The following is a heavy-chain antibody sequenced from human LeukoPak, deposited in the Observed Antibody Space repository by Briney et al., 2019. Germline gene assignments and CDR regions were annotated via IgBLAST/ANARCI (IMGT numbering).Heavy chain of an antibody. CDR2: MNPNSGNT. V-gene: IGHV1-8*01. Sequence: GASVKVSCKASGYTFTSYDINWVRQATGQGLEWMGWMNPNSGNTGYAQKFQGRVTMTRNTSISTAYMELSSLRSEDTAVYYCARAQTTSSSWSPYYYYYGMDVWGQGTTVTVSS. CDR1: GYTFTSYD. D-gene: IGHD6-13*01. CDR3: ARAQTTSSSWSPYYYYYGMDV. J-gene: IGHJ6*02.